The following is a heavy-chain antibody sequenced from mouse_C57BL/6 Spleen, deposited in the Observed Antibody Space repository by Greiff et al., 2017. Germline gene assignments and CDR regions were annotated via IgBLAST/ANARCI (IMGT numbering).Heavy chain of an antibody. J-gene: IGHJ2*01. CDR1: GYTFTSYW. CDR3: ARGSDYDN. CDR2: IDPSDSYP. D-gene: IGHD2-4*01. Sequence: QVQLQQPGAELVKPGASVKLSCTASGYTFTSYWMQWVKQRPGQGLEWIGEIDPSDSYPNYNQKFKGKATLTVDTSSSTAYMQLSSLTSEDSAVYYGARGSDYDNWGQGTTLTVSS. V-gene: IGHV1-50*01.